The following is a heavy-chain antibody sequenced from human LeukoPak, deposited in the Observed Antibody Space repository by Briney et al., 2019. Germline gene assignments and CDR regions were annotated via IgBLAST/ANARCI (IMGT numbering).Heavy chain of an antibody. D-gene: IGHD1-26*01. CDR2: ISSSGSTI. CDR1: GFTFSSYE. Sequence: GGSLRLSCAASGFTFSSYEMNWVRQAPGKGLEWVSYISSSGSTIYYADSVKGRFTISRDNAKNSLYLQMNSLRAEDTALYYCAKDSGSGSYPYFDYWGQGTLVTVSS. V-gene: IGHV3-48*03. J-gene: IGHJ4*02. CDR3: AKDSGSGSYPYFDY.